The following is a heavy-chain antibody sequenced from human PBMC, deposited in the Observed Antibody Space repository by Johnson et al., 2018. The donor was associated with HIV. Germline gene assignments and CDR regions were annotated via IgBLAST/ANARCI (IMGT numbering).Heavy chain of an antibody. J-gene: IGHJ3*02. CDR3: ASGVTARAPVFI. V-gene: IGHV3-30*04. D-gene: IGHD6-6*01. CDR2: IWYDGGNK. Sequence: QVQLVESGGGLVKPGGSLRLSCAASGFTFSSYAMHWVRQAPGKGLEWVAVIWYDGGNKYYAALVKGRFTISRDNSRNTLYLQMSLLRPEYTAVYYGASGVTARAPVFIWGQGTMVTVSS. CDR1: GFTFSSYA.